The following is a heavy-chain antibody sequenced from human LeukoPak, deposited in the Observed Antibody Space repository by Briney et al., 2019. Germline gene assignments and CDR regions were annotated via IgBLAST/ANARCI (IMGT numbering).Heavy chain of an antibody. CDR3: ARDQGIYNHRIIDS. Sequence: ASVKVSCKASGYTFSTYGITWVRQAPGQGLEWMGXISTYNGNTNFAQEFQGRVTMTTDTSTSTASMELRSLRSDDTAVYYCARDQGIYNHRIIDSWGQGTLVTVSS. D-gene: IGHD5-12*01. CDR2: ISTYNGNT. J-gene: IGHJ4*02. CDR1: GYTFSTYG. V-gene: IGHV1-18*01.